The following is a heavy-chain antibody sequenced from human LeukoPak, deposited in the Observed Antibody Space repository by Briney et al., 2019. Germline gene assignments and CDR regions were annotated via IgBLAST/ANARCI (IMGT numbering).Heavy chain of an antibody. CDR3: ARDLGHGDY. CDR2: FYYSGST. J-gene: IGHJ4*02. CDR1: GGSISSSSYY. D-gene: IGHD7-27*01. V-gene: IGHV4-39*02. Sequence: PSETLSLTCTVSGGSISSSSYYWGWIRQPPGKGLEWIGSFYYSGSTYYNPSLKSRVTISVDTSKNQFSLKLSSVTAADTAVYYCARDLGHGDYWGQGTLVTVSS.